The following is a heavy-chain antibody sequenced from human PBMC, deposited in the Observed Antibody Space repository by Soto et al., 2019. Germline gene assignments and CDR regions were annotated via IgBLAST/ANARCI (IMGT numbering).Heavy chain of an antibody. CDR1: GGSISRYS. D-gene: IGHD2-15*01. Sequence: SETLSLTCTVSGGSISRYSWSWIRQPPGKGLEWIGYIYYSGSTNYNPSLKSRVTISVDTSKNQFSLKLSSVTAADTAVYYCARGPLGYCSGGSCYSHPLDYWGQGTLVTVSS. CDR2: IYYSGST. CDR3: ARGPLGYCSGGSCYSHPLDY. V-gene: IGHV4-59*01. J-gene: IGHJ4*02.